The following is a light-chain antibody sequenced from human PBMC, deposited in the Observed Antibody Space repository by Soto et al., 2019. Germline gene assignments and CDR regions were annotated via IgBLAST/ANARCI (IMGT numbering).Light chain of an antibody. CDR3: SSYAGSNSPWV. CDR1: SSDVGAYNY. Sequence: QSALTQPPSASGSPGQSVTISCTGTSSDVGAYNYVCWYQQHPGKAPKLIISEVTKRPSGVPDRFSGSKSGNTASLTVTGLQAEDEADYYCSSYAGSNSPWVFGGGTKVTVL. CDR2: EVT. V-gene: IGLV2-8*01. J-gene: IGLJ3*02.